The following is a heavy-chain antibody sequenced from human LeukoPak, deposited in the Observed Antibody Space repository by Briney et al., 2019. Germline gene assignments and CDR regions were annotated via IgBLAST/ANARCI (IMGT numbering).Heavy chain of an antibody. Sequence: SETLSLTCTVSGYSISSGYDWGWMRQPPGKGLEWIGYIYYSGSTNYNPSLKSRVTISVDTSKNQFSLKLSSVTAADTAVYYCARGVIRGVSLNYYYYYMDVWDKGTMVTISS. CDR1: GYSISSGYD. D-gene: IGHD3-10*01. CDR2: IYYSGST. CDR3: ARGVIRGVSLNYYYYYMDV. J-gene: IGHJ6*03. V-gene: IGHV4-59*01.